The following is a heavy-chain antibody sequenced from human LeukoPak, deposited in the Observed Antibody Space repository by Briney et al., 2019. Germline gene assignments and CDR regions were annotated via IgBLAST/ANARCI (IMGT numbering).Heavy chain of an antibody. Sequence: PSETLSLTCTVSGGSISSYYWSWIRQPPGKGLEWIGYIYYSGSTNYNPSLKSRVTISVDTSKNQFSLKLSSVTAADTAVYYCARGRVGSGSYQVDYWGQGTLVTVSS. CDR1: GGSISSYY. J-gene: IGHJ4*02. D-gene: IGHD3-10*01. CDR2: IYYSGST. CDR3: ARGRVGSGSYQVDY. V-gene: IGHV4-59*01.